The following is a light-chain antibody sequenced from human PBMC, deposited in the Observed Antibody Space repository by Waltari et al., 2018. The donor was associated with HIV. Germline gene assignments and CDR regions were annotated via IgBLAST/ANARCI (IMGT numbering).Light chain of an antibody. V-gene: IGLV1-51*01. J-gene: IGLJ3*02. CDR1: SSNIGSHF. CDR2: DNN. CDR3: GTWDTSLNGGV. Sequence: QSVLTQPPSVSAAPGQKVTISCSGSSSNIGSHFVSWYRQPPGTAPKLLIYDNNKRPSGIPDRFSGSKSGTSATLGITGLQTGDEADYFCGTWDTSLNGGVFGGGTNLTVL.